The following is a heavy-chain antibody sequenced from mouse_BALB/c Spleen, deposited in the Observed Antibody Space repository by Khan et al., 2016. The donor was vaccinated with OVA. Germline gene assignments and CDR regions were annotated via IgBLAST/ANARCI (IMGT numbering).Heavy chain of an antibody. V-gene: IGHV1-80*01. D-gene: IGHD2-14*01. Sequence: QVQLQQSGAELVRPGSSMKISCKASGYAFSNYRMNWVKQGPGQGLEWIGQIYPGDGNTNYNGKFKDKATLTADKPPSTAYLQLSSLTSEDSAVYFGSRSGYDFFAYWGQGTLVTVSA. J-gene: IGHJ3*01. CDR3: SRSGYDFFAY. CDR1: GYAFSNYR. CDR2: IYPGDGNT.